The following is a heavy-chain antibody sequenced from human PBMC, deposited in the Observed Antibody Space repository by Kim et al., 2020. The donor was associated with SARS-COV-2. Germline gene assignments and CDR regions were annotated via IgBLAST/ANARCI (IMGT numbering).Heavy chain of an antibody. Sequence: SETLSLTCTVSGGSISSSSYYWGWIRQPPGKGLEWIGSIYYSGSTYYNPSLKSRVTIPVDTSKNQFSLKLSSVTAADTAVYYCARHAQRGSSWYFPVDAFDIWGQGTMVTVSS. D-gene: IGHD6-13*01. J-gene: IGHJ3*02. CDR2: IYYSGST. CDR1: GGSISSSSYY. CDR3: ARHAQRGSSWYFPVDAFDI. V-gene: IGHV4-39*01.